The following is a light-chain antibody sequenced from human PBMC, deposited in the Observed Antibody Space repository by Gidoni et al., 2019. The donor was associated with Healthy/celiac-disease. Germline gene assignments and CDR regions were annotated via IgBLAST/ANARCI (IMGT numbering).Light chain of an antibody. CDR3: QQYGNSRYT. CDR2: GAS. Sequence: DIVLTQSPGTPSLSPGERATLSCRASQSVSSSYLAWYQQKPGQAPRLLIYGASSRATCIPDRFSGSGSGTDFTLTISRLEPEDFAVYYCQQYGNSRYTFGQGTKLEIK. V-gene: IGKV3-20*01. CDR1: QSVSSSY. J-gene: IGKJ2*01.